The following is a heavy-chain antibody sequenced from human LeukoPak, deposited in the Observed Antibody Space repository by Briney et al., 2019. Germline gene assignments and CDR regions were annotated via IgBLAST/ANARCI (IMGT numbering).Heavy chain of an antibody. D-gene: IGHD5-12*01. CDR2: IYYRSSWYT. CDR3: ARDYDAGGKHAFDI. J-gene: IGHJ3*02. CDR1: GDSVSSNTAA. Sequence: SQTLSLTCAISGDSVSSNTAAWNWIRKSPSRGLEWLGRIYYRSSWYTDYAVSVKSRIIVRPDTSRNQFSLQLNSVTPEDTAVYFCARDYDAGGKHAFDIRGQGTRVTVSS. V-gene: IGHV6-1*01.